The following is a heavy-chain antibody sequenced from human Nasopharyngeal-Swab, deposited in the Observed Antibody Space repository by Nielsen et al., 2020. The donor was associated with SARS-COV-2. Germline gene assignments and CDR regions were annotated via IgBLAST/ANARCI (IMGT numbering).Heavy chain of an antibody. J-gene: IGHJ5*02. Sequence: SETLSLTCGVYGGSFSAYYWSWIRQPPGKGREWIGEINHSGSTNYNPSLKSRITISVDTSKNQVSLKLSSVTAADTAVYCCAATDEAFDPWGPGTLVTVSS. CDR1: GGSFSAYY. V-gene: IGHV4-34*01. CDR2: INHSGST. CDR3: AATDEAFDP.